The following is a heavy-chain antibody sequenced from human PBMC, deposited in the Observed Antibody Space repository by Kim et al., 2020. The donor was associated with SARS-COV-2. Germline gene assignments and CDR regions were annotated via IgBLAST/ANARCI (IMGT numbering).Heavy chain of an antibody. Sequence: GGSLRLSCAASGFTFSNAWMRWVRQAPGKGLEWVGRIKSKTDGGTTDYAAPVKGRITISSDDSKNTLYLQMNSLKTVDTAVYYCVLYSYGYWTYWGQGTLVTVSS. V-gene: IGHV3-15*01. CDR2: IKSKTDGGTT. J-gene: IGHJ4*02. D-gene: IGHD5-18*01. CDR1: GFTFSNAW. CDR3: VLYSYGYWTY.